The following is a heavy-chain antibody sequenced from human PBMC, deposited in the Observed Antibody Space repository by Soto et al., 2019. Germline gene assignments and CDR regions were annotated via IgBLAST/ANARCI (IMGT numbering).Heavy chain of an antibody. D-gene: IGHD3-10*01. Sequence: GSLRLSCAASGFTFSSYIMNWVRQAPGKGLEWVSYISSSSSTIYYADSVKGRFTISRDNAKNSLYLQMNSLRDEDTAVYYCARDGGDYYGSGRSAFYYYGMDVWGQGTTVTVSS. CDR2: ISSSSSTI. CDR1: GFTFSSYI. CDR3: ARDGGDYYGSGRSAFYYYGMDV. J-gene: IGHJ6*02. V-gene: IGHV3-48*02.